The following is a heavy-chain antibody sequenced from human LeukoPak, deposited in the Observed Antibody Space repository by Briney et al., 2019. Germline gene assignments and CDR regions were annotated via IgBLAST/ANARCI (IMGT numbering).Heavy chain of an antibody. Sequence: GGSLRLSCAASGFTFDDYAMHWVRQAPGKGLEWVSGISWNSGTMGYADSVKGRFTISRDNAKNSLYLQMNSLRAEDTALYYCVKDPKYSSSSYFDYWGQGTLVTVSS. CDR3: VKDPKYSSSSYFDY. CDR2: ISWNSGTM. J-gene: IGHJ4*02. CDR1: GFTFDDYA. D-gene: IGHD6-13*01. V-gene: IGHV3-9*01.